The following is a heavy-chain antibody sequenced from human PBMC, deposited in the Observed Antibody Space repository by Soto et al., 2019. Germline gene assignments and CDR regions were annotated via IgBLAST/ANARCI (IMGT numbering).Heavy chain of an antibody. V-gene: IGHV3-30*03. CDR1: RFTFSSYD. J-gene: IGHJ6*02. D-gene: IGHD6-13*01. CDR2: ISYDGRDI. CDR3: ARSIATAARYYYYSLDV. Sequence: QVQLVESGGGVVQPARSLRLSCAASRFTFSSYDMQRVRQAPGKGLEWVAVISYDGRDIYYPDSVKGRFTISRDNSKNTLYLQMSSLRAEHAAVYHCARSIATAARYYYYSLDVWGQGTTVTVSS.